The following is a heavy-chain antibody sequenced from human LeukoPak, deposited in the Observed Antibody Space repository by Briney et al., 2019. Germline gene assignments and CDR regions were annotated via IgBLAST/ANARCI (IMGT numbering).Heavy chain of an antibody. V-gene: IGHV1-46*01. CDR1: GYSFTSSY. Sequence: ASVKVSCKASGYSFTSSYIHWVRQAPGQGLEWMGIINPSSTSTNYAQKFQGRVTMTRDTSISTAYMELSRLRSDDTAVYYCAPTQAYSTHGFAFWGQGTLVTVSS. J-gene: IGHJ4*02. D-gene: IGHD6-13*01. CDR2: INPSSTST. CDR3: APTQAYSTHGFAF.